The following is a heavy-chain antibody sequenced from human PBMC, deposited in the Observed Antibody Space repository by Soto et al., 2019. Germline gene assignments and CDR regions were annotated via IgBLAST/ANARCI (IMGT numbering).Heavy chain of an antibody. D-gene: IGHD3-3*01. CDR2: INPSGGST. Sequence: ASVKVSCKASGYTFTSYYMHWVRQAPGQGLEWMGIINPSGGSTSYAQRFQGRVTMTRDTSTSTVYMELSSLRSEDTAVYYCARLDYDFWSGYIYYYGMDVWGQGTTVTVSS. J-gene: IGHJ6*02. V-gene: IGHV1-46*03. CDR1: GYTFTSYY. CDR3: ARLDYDFWSGYIYYYGMDV.